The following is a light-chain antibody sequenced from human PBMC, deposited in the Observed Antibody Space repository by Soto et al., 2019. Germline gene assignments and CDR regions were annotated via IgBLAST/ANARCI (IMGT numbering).Light chain of an antibody. CDR2: KAS. J-gene: IGKJ1*01. CDR1: QTISSW. CDR3: QHYNSYSEA. V-gene: IGKV1-5*03. Sequence: DIQMTQSPSTLSGSVGDRVTITCRASQTISSWLAWYQQKPGKAPKLLIYKASTLKSGVPSRCSGSGSGTEFTRTISSLQPDDFATYYCQHYNSYSEAFGQGTQVELK.